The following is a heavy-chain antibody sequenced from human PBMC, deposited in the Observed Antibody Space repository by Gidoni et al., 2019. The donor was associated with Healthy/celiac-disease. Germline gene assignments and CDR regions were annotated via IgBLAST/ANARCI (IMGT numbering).Heavy chain of an antibody. CDR3: ARELYSNYFHYYGMDV. J-gene: IGHJ6*02. V-gene: IGHV1-8*01. CDR1: GYTVTIYD. D-gene: IGHD4-4*01. Sequence: QVQLVQSGAEVKKPGASVTVSCNASGYTVTIYDINLVRQATGQGLEWMGWMHPNSGNTSYAQKFQGRVTMTRNTSISTAYMELRSLRSEDTAVYYCARELYSNYFHYYGMDVWGQGTTVTVSS. CDR2: MHPNSGNT.